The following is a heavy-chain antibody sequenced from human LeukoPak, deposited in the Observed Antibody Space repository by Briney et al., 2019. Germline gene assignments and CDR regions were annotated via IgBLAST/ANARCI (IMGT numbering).Heavy chain of an antibody. V-gene: IGHV1-18*01. CDR1: GYTFTSYG. D-gene: IGHD4-11*01. CDR2: ISAYNGNT. CDR3: ARDGGYSDYAAIWFDP. Sequence: ASVKVSCKASGYTFTSYGISWVRQAPGQGLEWMGWISAYNGNTNYAQKLRGRVTMTTDTSTSTAYMELRSLRSDDTAVYYCARDGGYSDYAAIWFDPWGQGTLVTVSS. J-gene: IGHJ5*02.